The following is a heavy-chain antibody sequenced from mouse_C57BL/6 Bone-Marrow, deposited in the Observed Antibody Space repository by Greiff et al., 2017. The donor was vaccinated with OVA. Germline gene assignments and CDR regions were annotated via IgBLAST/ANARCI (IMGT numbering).Heavy chain of an antibody. CDR3: ARWDFDY. CDR1: GFTIKNTY. J-gene: IGHJ2*01. CDR2: IDPGNGNT. V-gene: IGHV14-3*01. Sequence: VQLQQSVAELVRPGASVKLSCTASGFTIKNTYLHWVKQRPEQGLEWIGRIDPGNGNTKYAPKFQGKATITADTSSNTAYLQLSSLTSEDTAIYYCARWDFDYWGQGTTLTVSS.